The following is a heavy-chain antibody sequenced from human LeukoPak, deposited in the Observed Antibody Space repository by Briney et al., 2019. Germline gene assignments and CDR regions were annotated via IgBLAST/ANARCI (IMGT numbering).Heavy chain of an antibody. CDR3: AGDDDFWSGHYFDY. CDR1: GGSISSYY. V-gene: IGHV4-4*07. J-gene: IGHJ4*02. Sequence: PSETLSLTCTVSGGSISSYYWSWIRQPAGKGLEWIGRIYTSGSTNYNPSLKSRVTMSVDTSKNQFSLKLSSVTAADTAVYYCAGDDDFWSGHYFDYWGQGTLVTVSS. D-gene: IGHD3-3*01. CDR2: IYTSGST.